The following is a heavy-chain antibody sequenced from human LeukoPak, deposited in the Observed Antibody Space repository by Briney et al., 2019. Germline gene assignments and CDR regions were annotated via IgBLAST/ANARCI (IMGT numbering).Heavy chain of an antibody. CDR1: GYTFTSYD. J-gene: IGHJ6*02. CDR2: KNPNSGRT. D-gene: IGHD2-2*01. V-gene: IGHV1-8*01. CDR3: ARGPVSTHGMDV. Sequence: ASVKVSCKASGYTFTSYDINWVRQATGQGLEWMGWKNPNSGRTGFAQKFQGRPTMTMNTSISTAYMELSSLTSEDTAVYYCARGPVSTHGMDVWGQGTTVTVSS.